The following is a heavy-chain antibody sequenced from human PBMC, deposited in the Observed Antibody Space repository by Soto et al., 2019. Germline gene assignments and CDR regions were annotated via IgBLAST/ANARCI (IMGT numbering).Heavy chain of an antibody. CDR2: ISAYNGNT. V-gene: IGHV1-18*01. CDR1: GYTFTSYG. D-gene: IGHD3-3*01. J-gene: IGHJ4*02. Sequence: ASVKVSCKASGYTFTSYGISWVRQAPGQGLEWMGWISAYNGNTNYAQKLQGRVTMTTDTSTSTAYMELRSLRSDDTAVYYCARLPRGIFGVGEDPDYWGQGTLVTVSS. CDR3: ARLPRGIFGVGEDPDY.